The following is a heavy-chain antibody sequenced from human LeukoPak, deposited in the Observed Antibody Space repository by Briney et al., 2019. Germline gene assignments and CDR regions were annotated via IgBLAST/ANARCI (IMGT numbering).Heavy chain of an antibody. CDR3: AKDSSATTLLFDY. J-gene: IGHJ4*02. Sequence: GGSLRLSCAASGFTFDDYAMHWVRQAPGKGLEWVSGISWNSGSIGYADSVKGRFTISRDNAKNSLYLQMNSLRAEDTALYYCAKDSSATTLLFDYWGQGTLVTVSS. CDR2: ISWNSGSI. CDR1: GFTFDDYA. V-gene: IGHV3-9*01. D-gene: IGHD3-10*01.